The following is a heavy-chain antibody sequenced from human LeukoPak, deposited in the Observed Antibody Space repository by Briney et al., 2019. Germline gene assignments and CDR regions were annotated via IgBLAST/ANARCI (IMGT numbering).Heavy chain of an antibody. D-gene: IGHD4-17*01. CDR3: ARMTTVTTPFYYYGMDV. CDR1: GGSISSGGYY. CDR2: IYYSGST. J-gene: IGHJ6*02. V-gene: IGHV4-31*03. Sequence: SQTLSLTCTVSGGSISSGGYYWSWIRQHPGKGLEWIGYIYYSGSTYYNPSLKSRVTIPVDTSKNQFSLKLSSVTAADTAVYYCARMTTVTTPFYYYGMDVWGQGTTVTVSS.